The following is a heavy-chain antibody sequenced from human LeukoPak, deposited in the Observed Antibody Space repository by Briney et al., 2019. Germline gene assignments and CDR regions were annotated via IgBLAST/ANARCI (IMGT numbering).Heavy chain of an antibody. D-gene: IGHD3-3*01. Sequence: SETLSLTCAVYGGSFSGYYWSWIRQPPGKGLEWIGEINHSGSTNYNPSLKSRVTISVDTSKNQFSLKLSSVTAADTAVYYCARHGRITIFGVAENWFDPWGQGTLVTVSS. J-gene: IGHJ5*02. CDR3: ARHGRITIFGVAENWFDP. CDR1: GGSFSGYY. V-gene: IGHV4-34*01. CDR2: INHSGST.